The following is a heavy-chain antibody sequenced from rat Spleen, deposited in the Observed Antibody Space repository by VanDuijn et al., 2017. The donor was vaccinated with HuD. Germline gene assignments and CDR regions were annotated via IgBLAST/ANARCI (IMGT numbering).Heavy chain of an antibody. V-gene: IGHV5-31*01. CDR2: IPNTGGST. CDR1: GFAFNNYW. Sequence: EVQLVESGGGLVQPGRSLKLSCVAPGFAFNNYWMTWIRQAPGKGLEWVASIPNTGGSTYYPDSVKGRITNSRDHSKTTLYLLITSLRSEETATDYCTRDPGFPLVIEAWGQGASVTVSS. CDR3: TRDPGFPLVIEA. J-gene: IGHJ4*01. D-gene: IGHD1-4*01.